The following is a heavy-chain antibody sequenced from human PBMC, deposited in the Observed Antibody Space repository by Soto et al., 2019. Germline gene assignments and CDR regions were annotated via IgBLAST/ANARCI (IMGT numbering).Heavy chain of an antibody. CDR1: GFTFSASV. CDR3: AREEFKDGRGHFDY. J-gene: IGHJ4*02. CDR2: ISYGGNKK. V-gene: IGHV3-30-3*01. Sequence: QVQLVESGGGVVQPGGSLRLSCAASGFTFSASVMHWVRQAPGKGLEWMAIISYGGNKKYYADSVKGRFTISRDISESTLYLQMNSLRAEDTAVYYCAREEFKDGRGHFDYWGQGTLVSVSS. D-gene: IGHD3-22*01.